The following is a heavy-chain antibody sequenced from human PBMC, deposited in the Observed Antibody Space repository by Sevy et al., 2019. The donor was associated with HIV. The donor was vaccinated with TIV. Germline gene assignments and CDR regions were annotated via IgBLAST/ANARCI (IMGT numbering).Heavy chain of an antibody. CDR3: ARGYSEFDS. Sequence: GGSLRLSCAASGFSFSSYNMNWVRQAPGKGLEWVSYISTTSTTTYYADSVKGRFTLSRDNAKNSLYLQMSSLRVEDTAVYYCARGYSEFDSWGQGTLVTVSS. CDR1: GFSFSSYN. D-gene: IGHD1-1*01. J-gene: IGHJ4*02. V-gene: IGHV3-48*01. CDR2: ISTTSTTT.